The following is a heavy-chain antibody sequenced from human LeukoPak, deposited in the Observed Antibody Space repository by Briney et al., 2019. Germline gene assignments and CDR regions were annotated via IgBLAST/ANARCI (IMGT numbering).Heavy chain of an antibody. CDR1: GGSINSYY. CDR2: VFYSGNT. V-gene: IGHV4-59*08. D-gene: IGHD5-18*01. J-gene: IGHJ4*02. CDR3: ARLGYSYGLDY. Sequence: SETLSLTFIVSGGSINSYYWSWIRQPPGKGLEWIGYVFYSGNTNYSPSLKSRVTISLDTSKNQFSLKLSSVTAADTAVYYCARLGYSYGLDYWGQGTLVTVSS.